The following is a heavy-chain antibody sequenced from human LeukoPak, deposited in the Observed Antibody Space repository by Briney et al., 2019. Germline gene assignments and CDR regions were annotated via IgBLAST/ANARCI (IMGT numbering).Heavy chain of an antibody. J-gene: IGHJ3*02. CDR1: GYTFTSYG. Sequence: GASVKVSCKASGYTFTSYGISWVRQAPGQGLEWMGWISAYNGNTNYAQKLQGRVTMTTDTPTSTAYMELRSLRSDDTAVYYCASAPGEWEPPDGFDIWGQGTMVTVSS. CDR3: ASAPGEWEPPDGFDI. CDR2: ISAYNGNT. V-gene: IGHV1-18*01. D-gene: IGHD3-16*01.